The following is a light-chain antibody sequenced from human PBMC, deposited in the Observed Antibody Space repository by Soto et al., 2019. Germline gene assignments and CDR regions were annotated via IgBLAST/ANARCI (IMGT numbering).Light chain of an antibody. V-gene: IGKV3-15*01. J-gene: IGKJ4*01. CDR1: QGINNN. Sequence: EIVVTQSPATLSVSPGERATLFCRASQGINNNLAWYQQRPGQAPRLLIYGASTRAPGIPARFSGSGSGTDFHLTISSLQSEDFAVYHCQHYNNLPLSFGGGSKVEI. CDR2: GAS. CDR3: QHYNNLPLS.